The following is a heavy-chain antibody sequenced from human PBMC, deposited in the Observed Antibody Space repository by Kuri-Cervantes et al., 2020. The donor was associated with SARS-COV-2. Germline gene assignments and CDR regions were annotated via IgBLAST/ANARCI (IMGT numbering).Heavy chain of an antibody. CDR3: ARGCNRITIFGVVNIPAAENWFDP. V-gene: IGHV4-34*01. Sequence: SQTLSLTCAVNGGSVSGYYWNWIRQAPGKGLEWIGEINDNGRTNYKSSLKSAVTISMDTSKNQFSLRLSSVTAADTAVYFCARGCNRITIFGVVNIPAAENWFDPWGQGTLVNVSS. J-gene: IGHJ5*02. CDR2: INDNGRT. CDR1: GGSVSGYY. D-gene: IGHD3-3*01.